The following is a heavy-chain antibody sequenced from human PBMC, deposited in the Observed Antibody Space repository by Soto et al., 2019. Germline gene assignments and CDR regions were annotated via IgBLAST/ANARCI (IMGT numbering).Heavy chain of an antibody. V-gene: IGHV4-4*02. D-gene: IGHD3-22*01. J-gene: IGHJ4*02. CDR1: GGSISSSNW. Sequence: SETLSLTCAVSGGSISSSNWWTWVRQPPGKGLEWVGEIYHSGSTNYNPSLKSRVTISKDNSKNQFSLKLSSVTAADTAVYYCATRATYSYDRSGFYWGQGTLVTVSS. CDR3: ATRATYSYDRSGFY. CDR2: IYHSGST.